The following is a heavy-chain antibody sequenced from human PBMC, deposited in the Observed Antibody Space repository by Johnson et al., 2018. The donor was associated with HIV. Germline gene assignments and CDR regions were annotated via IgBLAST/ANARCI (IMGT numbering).Heavy chain of an antibody. CDR1: GFTFDDYG. V-gene: IGHV3-7*02. CDR3: ARVEQLGAFDI. J-gene: IGHJ3*02. Sequence: VQLVESGGVVVQPGGSLRLSCEASGFTFDDYGLSWVRQAPGKGLEWVANIKQDGSEKYYVDSVKGRFTISRDNAKNSLYLQMNSLIVEDTAVSYCARVEQLGAFDIWGQGTMVTVSS. CDR2: IKQDGSEK. D-gene: IGHD6-6*01.